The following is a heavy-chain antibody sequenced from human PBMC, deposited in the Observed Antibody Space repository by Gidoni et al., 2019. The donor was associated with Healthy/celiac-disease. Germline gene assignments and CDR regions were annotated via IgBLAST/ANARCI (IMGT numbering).Heavy chain of an antibody. V-gene: IGHV3-9*01. J-gene: IGHJ4*02. CDR3: AKDIREYSGWYWGIFDY. CDR2: ISWNSGSI. D-gene: IGHD6-19*01. Sequence: EVQLVESGGGLVQPGRSLRLSCAASGFTFDDYAMHWVRQAPGKGLEWVSGISWNSGSIGYADSVKGRFTISRDNAKNSLYLQMNSLRAEDTALYYCAKDIREYSGWYWGIFDYWGQGTLVTVSS. CDR1: GFTFDDYA.